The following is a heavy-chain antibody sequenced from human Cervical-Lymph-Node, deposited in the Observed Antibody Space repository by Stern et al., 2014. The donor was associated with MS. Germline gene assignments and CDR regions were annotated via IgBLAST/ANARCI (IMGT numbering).Heavy chain of an antibody. Sequence: QVQLVESGPGLVKPSETLSLTCSVSGGSINFYYWTWIRQPAGKGLEWIGRTYIRGTTNYNPSLKSRVTMSVDTSKNQFSLKLTSVTAADTAIYYCARQTVAGPIDYWGQGTLVSVSS. D-gene: IGHD6-19*01. V-gene: IGHV4-4*07. CDR3: ARQTVAGPIDY. J-gene: IGHJ4*02. CDR1: GGSINFYY. CDR2: TYIRGTT.